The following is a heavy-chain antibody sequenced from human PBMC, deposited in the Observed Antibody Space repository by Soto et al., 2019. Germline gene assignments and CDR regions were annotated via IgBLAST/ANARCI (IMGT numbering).Heavy chain of an antibody. CDR3: AREGWPLLQTGMDV. Sequence: EVQLVESGGGLKQPGGSLRLSCAASGFTFRSYSMNWVRQAPGKGLEWVSYISSSNRTINYGDSVKGRFIISRDNAKNSLYLQMHSLRDEDTAVYYCAREGWPLLQTGMDVWGQGTTVTVSS. D-gene: IGHD2-15*01. J-gene: IGHJ6*02. CDR2: ISSSNRTI. V-gene: IGHV3-48*02. CDR1: GFTFRSYS.